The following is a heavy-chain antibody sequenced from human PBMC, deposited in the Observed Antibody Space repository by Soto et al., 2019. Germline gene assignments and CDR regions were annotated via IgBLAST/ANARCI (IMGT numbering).Heavy chain of an antibody. J-gene: IGHJ4*02. D-gene: IGHD4-17*01. CDR1: GFSLSTSGVG. Sequence: QITLKESGPTLVKPTQTLTLTCTFSGFSLSTSGVGVGWIRQPPGKALEWLALIYWDDDKRSSPSLKSRLTITKDTAKNQVVRTMTNMDPVDTPTYYCARPYGDYVQIDYWGQGTLVTVSS. CDR2: IYWDDDK. V-gene: IGHV2-5*02. CDR3: ARPYGDYVQIDY.